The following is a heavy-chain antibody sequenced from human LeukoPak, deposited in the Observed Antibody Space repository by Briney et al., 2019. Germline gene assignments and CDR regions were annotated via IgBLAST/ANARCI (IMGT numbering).Heavy chain of an antibody. CDR1: GGSISSSSYY. CDR2: IYYSGST. D-gene: IGHD1-26*01. J-gene: IGHJ4*02. CDR3: ARGIVGATPFDY. V-gene: IGHV4-39*07. Sequence: SETLSLTCTVSGGSISSSSYYWGWIRQPPGKGLEWIGSIYYSGSTYYNPSLKSRVTISVDTSKNQFSLKLSSVTAADTAVYYCARGIVGATPFDYWGQGTLVTVSS.